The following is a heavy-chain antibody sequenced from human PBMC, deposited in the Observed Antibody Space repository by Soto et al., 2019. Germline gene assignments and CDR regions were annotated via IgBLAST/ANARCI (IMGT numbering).Heavy chain of an antibody. D-gene: IGHD2-2*02. CDR1: GFTFSSYG. J-gene: IGHJ4*02. CDR2: ISYDGSNK. V-gene: IGHV3-30*18. CDR3: AKDSYCDRELLYLFDY. Sequence: WGSLRLSCAASGFTFSSYGMHWVRQAPGKGLEWVAVISYDGSNKYYADSVKGRFTISRDNSKNTLYLQMNSLRAEDTAVYYCAKDSYCDRELLYLFDYWGQGTLVTVSS.